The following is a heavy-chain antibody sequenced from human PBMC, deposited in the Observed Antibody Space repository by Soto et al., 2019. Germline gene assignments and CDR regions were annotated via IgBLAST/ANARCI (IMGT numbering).Heavy chain of an antibody. CDR2: ISGSGGST. CDR1: GFTFSSYA. CDR3: ATTAGGYEGFFDY. V-gene: IGHV3-23*01. Sequence: EVQLLESGGGLVQPGGSLRLSCAAPGFTFSSYAMSWVRQAPGKGLEWVSAISGSGGSTYYADSVKGRFTISRDNSKNTLYLQMNSLRAEDTAVYYCATTAGGYEGFFDYWGQGTLVTVSS. J-gene: IGHJ4*02. D-gene: IGHD5-12*01.